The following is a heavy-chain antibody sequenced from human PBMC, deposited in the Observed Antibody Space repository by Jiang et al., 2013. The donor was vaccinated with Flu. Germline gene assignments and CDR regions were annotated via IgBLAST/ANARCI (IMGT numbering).Heavy chain of an antibody. V-gene: IGHV4-4*07. D-gene: IGHD1-1*01. Sequence: GLVKPSETLSLTCAVSGGSISIYYWTWIRQPAGKGLEWIGRIYISGSTNYNPSLKSRVTMSMDTSKKHISLELSSVTAADTAVYYCAGGSGRHFEYWGQGTLVTVSS. CDR3: AGGSGRHFEY. CDR1: GGSISIYY. J-gene: IGHJ4*02. CDR2: IYISGST.